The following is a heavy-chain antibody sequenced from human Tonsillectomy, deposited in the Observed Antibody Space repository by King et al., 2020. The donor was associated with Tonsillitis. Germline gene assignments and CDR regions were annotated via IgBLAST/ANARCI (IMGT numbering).Heavy chain of an antibody. V-gene: IGHV3-7*01. CDR1: GFTFSSYW. J-gene: IGHJ4*02. Sequence: VQLVESGGGLVQPGGSLSLSGAASGFTFSSYWMSWVRQAPGKGLEWVANIKQDGSEKYYVDYVKGRLPISRDNAKNSLYLQMNSRRAEDTAVYYCARVRGSYSLDYWSQGTLVTVSS. CDR3: ARVRGSYSLDY. D-gene: IGHD2-15*01. CDR2: IKQDGSEK.